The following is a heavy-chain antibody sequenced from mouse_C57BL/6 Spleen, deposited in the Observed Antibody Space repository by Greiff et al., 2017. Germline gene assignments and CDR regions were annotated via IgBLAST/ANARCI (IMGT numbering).Heavy chain of an antibody. CDR2: ISYDGSN. V-gene: IGHV3-6*01. Sequence: ESGPGLVKPSQSLSLTCSVTGYSITSGYYWNWIRQFPGNKLEWMGYISYDGSNNYNPSLKNRISITRDTSKNQFFLKLNSVTTEDTATYYCARDRDDWGQGTTLTVSS. CDR3: ARDRDD. J-gene: IGHJ2*01. CDR1: GYSITSGYY.